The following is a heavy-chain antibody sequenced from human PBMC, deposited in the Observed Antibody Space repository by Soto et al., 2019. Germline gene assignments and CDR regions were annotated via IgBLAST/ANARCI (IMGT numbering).Heavy chain of an antibody. CDR2: IYYNGNT. CDR1: GGSMSSLY. V-gene: IGHV4-59*08. J-gene: IGHJ4*02. D-gene: IGHD6-13*01. CDR3: ARHRLMGSWSSFDY. Sequence: SETLSLTCTVSGGSMSSLYWSWIRQPPGKGLEWIGYIYYNGNTNYSPSLKSRVTISVDTSKSQFSLKLTSVTAADTAVYYCARHRLMGSWSSFDYWGQGTLVTVSS.